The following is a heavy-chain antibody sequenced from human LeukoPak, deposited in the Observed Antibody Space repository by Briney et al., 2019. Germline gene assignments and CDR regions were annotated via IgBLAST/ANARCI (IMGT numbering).Heavy chain of an antibody. J-gene: IGHJ4*02. CDR1: GFTFSSYS. CDR3: ARDPWVGSTTLH. D-gene: IGHD1-26*01. CDR2: LYSDDSA. V-gene: IGHV3-66*02. Sequence: QPGGSLRLSCAASGFTFSSYSMNWVRQAPGKGLEWVSLLYSDDSAYYADSVKGRFTISRDNSKSTLYLQMDTLRAEDTAIYYCARDPWVGSTTLHWGQGILVTVSS.